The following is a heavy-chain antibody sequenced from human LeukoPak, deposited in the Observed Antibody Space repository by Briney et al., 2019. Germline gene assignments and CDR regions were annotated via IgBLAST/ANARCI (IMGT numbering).Heavy chain of an antibody. CDR3: ARDAADTVRGGDY. J-gene: IGHJ4*02. V-gene: IGHV1-2*02. D-gene: IGHD5-18*01. CDR1: GYTFTGYY. Sequence: ASVKVSCKASGYTFTGYYMHWVRQAPGQGLEWMGWINPNSGGTNHAQKFQGRVTMTRDTSISTAYMELRSLRSDDTAVYYCARDAADTVRGGDYWGQGTLVTVSS. CDR2: INPNSGGT.